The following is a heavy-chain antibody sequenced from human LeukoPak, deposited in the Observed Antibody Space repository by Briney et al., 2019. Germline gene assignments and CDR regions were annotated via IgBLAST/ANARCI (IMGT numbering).Heavy chain of an antibody. CDR2: IIPVFAIA. V-gene: IGHV1-69*01. CDR3: ARAGGNDDHYYYYMDV. J-gene: IGHJ6*03. Sequence: ASVKVSCKASGDTFSNYAISWVRQAPGQGLEWMAVIIPVFAIADSAQKFQGRVTITADESTSTVYMEMSSLTSEDTAVYYCARAGGNDDHYYYYMDVWGKGTTVTVSS. CDR1: GDTFSNYA. D-gene: IGHD2-15*01.